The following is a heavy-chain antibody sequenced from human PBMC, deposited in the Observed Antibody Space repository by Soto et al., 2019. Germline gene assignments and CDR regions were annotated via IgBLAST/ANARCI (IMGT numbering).Heavy chain of an antibody. CDR3: AKGGGTVTTEEVYYYYGMDV. CDR2: ISYDGSNK. D-gene: IGHD4-17*01. V-gene: IGHV3-30*18. CDR1: GFTFSSYG. Sequence: GGSLRLSCAASGFTFSSYGMHWVRQAPGKGLEWVAVISYDGSNKYYADSVKGRFTISRDNSKNTLYLQMNSLRAEDTAVYYCAKGGGTVTTEEVYYYYGMDVWGQGTTVTVSS. J-gene: IGHJ6*02.